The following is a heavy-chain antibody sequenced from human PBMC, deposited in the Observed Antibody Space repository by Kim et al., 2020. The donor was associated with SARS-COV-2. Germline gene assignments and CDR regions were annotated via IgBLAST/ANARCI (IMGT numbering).Heavy chain of an antibody. CDR3: ARDSAFNFGVYPYYYGMDV. Sequence: ASVKVSCKASGYTFTSYGISWVRQAPGQGLEWMGWISAYNGNTNYAQKLQGRVTMTTDTSTSTAYMELRSLRSDDTAVYYCARDSAFNFGVYPYYYGMDVWGQGTTVTVSS. D-gene: IGHD4-17*01. CDR2: ISAYNGNT. J-gene: IGHJ6*02. CDR1: GYTFTSYG. V-gene: IGHV1-18*01.